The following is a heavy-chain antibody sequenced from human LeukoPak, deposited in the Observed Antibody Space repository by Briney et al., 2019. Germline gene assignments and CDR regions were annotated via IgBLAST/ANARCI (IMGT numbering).Heavy chain of an antibody. Sequence: GGSLRLSCAASGFTFSTYAMSWVRQAPGKGLEWVSAISGSGGSTYYADSVKGRFTISRDNSKNTLYLQMNGLRAEDTAVYYCARDYYDSSGYHYFDYWGQGTLVTVSS. V-gene: IGHV3-23*01. CDR3: ARDYYDSSGYHYFDY. D-gene: IGHD3-22*01. J-gene: IGHJ4*02. CDR2: ISGSGGST. CDR1: GFTFSTYA.